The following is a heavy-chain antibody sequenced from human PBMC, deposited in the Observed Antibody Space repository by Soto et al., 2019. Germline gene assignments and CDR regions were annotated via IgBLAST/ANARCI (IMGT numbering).Heavy chain of an antibody. CDR1: GGSFSGYY. V-gene: IGHV4-34*01. Sequence: SETLSLTGAVYGGSFSGYYWRWIRQPPGKGLEWIGEINHSGSTNYNPSLKSRVTISVDTAKNQFSLKLSSVTAADAAIYYCARDGYDGSGSPYPAYGGPGTQVTVS. D-gene: IGHD3-10*01. CDR3: ARDGYDGSGSPYPAY. CDR2: INHSGST. J-gene: IGHJ4*02.